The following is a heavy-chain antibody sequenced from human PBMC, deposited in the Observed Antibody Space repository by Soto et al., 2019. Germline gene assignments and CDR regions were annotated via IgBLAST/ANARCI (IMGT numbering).Heavy chain of an antibody. D-gene: IGHD3-22*01. CDR2: IDPSDSQT. CDR3: ARQIYDSDTGPNFQYYFDS. V-gene: IGHV5-10-1*01. CDR1: GYSFAGYW. J-gene: IGHJ4*02. Sequence: SCKGSGYSFAGYWITWVRQKPGKGLEWMGRIDPSDSQTYYSPSFRGHVTISVTKSITTVFLQWSSLRASDTAMYYCARQIYDSDTGPNFQYYFDSWGQGTPVTVSS.